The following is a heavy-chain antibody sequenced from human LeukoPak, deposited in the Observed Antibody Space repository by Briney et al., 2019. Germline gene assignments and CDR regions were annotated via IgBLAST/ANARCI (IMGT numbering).Heavy chain of an antibody. CDR1: GFTFSSYA. Sequence: PGGFLRLSCAASGFTFSSYAMSWVRQAPGKGLEWVSAISGSGGSTYYADSVKGRFTISRDNSKNTLYLQMNSLRAEDTAAYYCAKEMYVAVAGRFQHWGQGTLVTVSS. D-gene: IGHD6-19*01. V-gene: IGHV3-23*01. J-gene: IGHJ1*01. CDR2: ISGSGGST. CDR3: AKEMYVAVAGRFQH.